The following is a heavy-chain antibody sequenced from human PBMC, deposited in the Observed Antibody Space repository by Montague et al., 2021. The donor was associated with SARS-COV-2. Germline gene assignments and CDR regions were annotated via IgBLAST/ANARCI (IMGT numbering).Heavy chain of an antibody. D-gene: IGHD3-10*01. CDR2: IYYSGTT. CDR1: SGSIISSGYY. Sequence: SETLSLTCSVSSGSIISSGYYWGWIRQPPGKELEWIGNIYYSGTTYYNPSLQSRGTTSVDTSKNHLSLRLSSVTAADTAVYFCARGMIRGVTTPFDYWGQGGQVTVSS. J-gene: IGHJ4*02. V-gene: IGHV4-39*02. CDR3: ARGMIRGVTTPFDY.